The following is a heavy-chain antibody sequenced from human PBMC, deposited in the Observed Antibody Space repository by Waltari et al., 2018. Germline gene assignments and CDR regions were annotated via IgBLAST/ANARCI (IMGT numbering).Heavy chain of an antibody. CDR1: GFTFSSYS. CDR3: ARYNLSIAVDY. V-gene: IGHV3-21*01. CDR2: ISSSSSYI. D-gene: IGHD6-6*01. J-gene: IGHJ4*02. Sequence: EVQLVESGGGLVKPGGSLRLSCAASGFTFSSYSMNWVRQAPGKGLEWDSSISSSSSYIYYANSVKGPFTISRDNAKNSLYLQMNSLRAEDTAVYYCARYNLSIAVDYWGQGTLVTVSS.